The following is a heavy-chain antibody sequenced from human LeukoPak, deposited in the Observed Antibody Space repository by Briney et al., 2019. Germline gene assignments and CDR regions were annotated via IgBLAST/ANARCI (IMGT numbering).Heavy chain of an antibody. CDR2: IYNDDSA. V-gene: IGHV3-66*01. CDR3: ARDRPGGSYLDFDY. D-gene: IGHD1-26*01. J-gene: IGHJ4*02. Sequence: SGGSLRLSCAASGFTVSNNYMSWVRQAPGKGLEWVSVIYNDDSASYADSVKGRFTISRDNSRNTLYLQMNSLRAEDTAVYYCARDRPGGSYLDFDYWGQGTLVTVSS. CDR1: GFTVSNNY.